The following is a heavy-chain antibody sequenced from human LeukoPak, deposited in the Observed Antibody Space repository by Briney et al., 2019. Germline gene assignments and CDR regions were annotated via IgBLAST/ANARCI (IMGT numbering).Heavy chain of an antibody. J-gene: IGHJ4*02. CDR2: INHSGST. CDR1: GGSFSGYY. CDR3: ARLEWRYDY. V-gene: IGHV4-34*01. Sequence: PSETLSLTCAVYGGSFSGYYWSWIRQPPGRGLEWIGEINHSGSTNYNPSLKSRVTISVDTSKNQFSLKLSSVTAADTAVYYCARLEWRYDYWGQGTLVTVST. D-gene: IGHD3-3*01.